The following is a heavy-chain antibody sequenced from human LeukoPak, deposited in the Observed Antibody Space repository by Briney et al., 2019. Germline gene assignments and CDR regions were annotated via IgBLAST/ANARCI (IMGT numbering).Heavy chain of an antibody. V-gene: IGHV3-48*01. CDR1: GFTFSSYT. CDR2: ITSSSSTI. CDR3: ARGNNHDAFDI. Sequence: PGGSLRLSCAASGFTFSSYTMNWVRQTPGKGLEWVSYITSSSSTIYYADSVKGRFTISRDNAKNSLYLQMNSLRAEDTTVYYCARGNNHDAFDIWGQGTMVTASS. J-gene: IGHJ3*02. D-gene: IGHD1-1*01.